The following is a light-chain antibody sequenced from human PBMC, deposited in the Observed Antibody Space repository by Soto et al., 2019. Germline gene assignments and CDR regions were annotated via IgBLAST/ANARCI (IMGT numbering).Light chain of an antibody. CDR1: ISDVSGYNF. CDR3: SSYTSSNTYV. J-gene: IGLJ1*01. V-gene: IGLV2-14*03. Sequence: QSVLTQPASVSGSPGQSITISCTGTISDVSGYNFVSWYQQYPGEAPKLMIYDVSNRPSGVSNRFSGSKSGNTASLTISGLQAEDEADYYCSSYTSSNTYVFGTGTKLTVI. CDR2: DVS.